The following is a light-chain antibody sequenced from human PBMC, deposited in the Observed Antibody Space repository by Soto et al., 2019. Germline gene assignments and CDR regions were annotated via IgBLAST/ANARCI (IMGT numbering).Light chain of an antibody. Sequence: QSALTQPASVSGSPGQSITISCTGTSSDVGNYNLVSWYQQHPGKAPKLMIYEGSKRPSGVSNRFSGSKSYNTASLTTSGLQAEDEADYYCCSYAGSSTWVFGGGTKLTVL. V-gene: IGLV2-23*01. CDR2: EGS. J-gene: IGLJ3*02. CDR1: SSDVGNYNL. CDR3: CSYAGSSTWV.